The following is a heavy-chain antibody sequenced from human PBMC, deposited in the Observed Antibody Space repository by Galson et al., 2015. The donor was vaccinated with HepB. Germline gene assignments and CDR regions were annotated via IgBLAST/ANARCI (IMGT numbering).Heavy chain of an antibody. D-gene: IGHD6-25*01. CDR3: ARDPRITATGQLYYFDY. CDR1: GYMFTPYG. V-gene: IGHV1-18*01. J-gene: IGHJ4*02. Sequence: SVKVSCKASGYMFTPYGMSWVRLAPGQGPEWMGWISSHNGDTEFAQKFQDRIIMTTDTTTSTAYRELRSLRSDDTDMYYCARDPRITATGQLYYFDYWGQGTLVTVSS. CDR2: ISSHNGDT.